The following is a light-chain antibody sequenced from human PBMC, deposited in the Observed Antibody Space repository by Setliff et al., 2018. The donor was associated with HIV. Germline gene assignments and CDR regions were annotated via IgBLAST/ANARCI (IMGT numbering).Light chain of an antibody. CDR3: SSYTIYNLAI. V-gene: IGLV2-14*01. J-gene: IGLJ1*01. CDR2: EVN. CDR1: ISNIGGYNF. Sequence: QSALTQPASVSGSPGQSITISCTGSISNIGGYNFVSWYRQYTGEVPKLMIFEVNNRPSGVSNRFSGSKSGNTASLTISGLQPEDEADYYCSSYTIYNLAIFGPGTKVTVL.